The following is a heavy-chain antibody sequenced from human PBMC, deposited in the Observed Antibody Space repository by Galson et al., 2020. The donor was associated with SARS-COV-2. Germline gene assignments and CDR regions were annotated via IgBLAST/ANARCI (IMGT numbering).Heavy chain of an antibody. D-gene: IGHD6-19*01. CDR1: GGTFSSYA. CDR3: ARGHDSSGWYRWYFDL. V-gene: IGHV1-69*13. CDR2: LIPIFGTA. Sequence: SVKVSCKVYGGTFSSYAISWVRQAPRQGLEWMGGLIPIFGTANYAQQFQGRVTITADESTSTAYMELSSLRSEDTAVYYCARGHDSSGWYRWYFDLWGCGTLVTVSS. J-gene: IGHJ2*01.